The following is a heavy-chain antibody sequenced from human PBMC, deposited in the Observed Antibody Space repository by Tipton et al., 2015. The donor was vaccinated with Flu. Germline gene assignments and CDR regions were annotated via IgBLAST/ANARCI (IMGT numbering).Heavy chain of an antibody. V-gene: IGHV4-59*01. Sequence: TLSLTCTVSGGSISSYYWSWIRQPPGKGLEWIGYIYYSGSTNYNPSLKSRVTISVDTSKNQFSLKLSSVTAADTAVYYCARDAWGSSPDYGGNFIYYYYGMDVWGQGTTVTVSS. D-gene: IGHD4-23*01. CDR1: GGSISSYY. CDR2: IYYSGST. CDR3: ARDAWGSSPDYGGNFIYYYYGMDV. J-gene: IGHJ6*02.